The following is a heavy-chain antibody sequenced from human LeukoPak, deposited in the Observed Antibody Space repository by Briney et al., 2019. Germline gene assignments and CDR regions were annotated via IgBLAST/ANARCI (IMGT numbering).Heavy chain of an antibody. Sequence: PSETLSLTCAVSGGSISNNIWWNWVCQPPGKGLEWIGEIYHSGITNYNPSLMSRVTISVDKSKDQFSLELTSVTAADTAAYYCATTSPFRVDHWGQGTLVTVSS. V-gene: IGHV4-4*02. CDR1: GGSISNNIW. CDR3: ATTSPFRVDH. CDR2: IYHSGIT. J-gene: IGHJ4*02. D-gene: IGHD2-2*01.